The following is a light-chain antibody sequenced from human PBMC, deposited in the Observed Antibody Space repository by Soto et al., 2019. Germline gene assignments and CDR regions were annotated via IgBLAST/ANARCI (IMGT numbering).Light chain of an antibody. V-gene: IGKV3-15*01. Sequence: EIVMTQSPATLSVSPGERATLSCRASQSVSSKLAWYQQKPGQAPRLLIHDASTRATGIPARFSGSGSETEFTHPISSLQSEDFAVYYCQQYNTWPTFGQGTKVEIK. J-gene: IGKJ1*01. CDR1: QSVSSK. CDR3: QQYNTWPT. CDR2: DAS.